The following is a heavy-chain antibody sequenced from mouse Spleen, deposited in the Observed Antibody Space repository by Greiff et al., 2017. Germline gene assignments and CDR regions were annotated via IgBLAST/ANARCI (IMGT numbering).Heavy chain of an antibody. Sequence: VQGVESGPELVKPGASVKISCKASGYSFTTYYIHWVRQRPGQGLEWIGWIYPGSGNTKYNEKFKGKATLTADTSSSTAYMQLSSLTSEDSAVYYSAREYEDSSPSVYVMDYWGQGTSVTVSS. CDR2: IYPGSGNT. V-gene: IGHV1-66*01. D-gene: IGHD1-3*01. CDR1: GYSFTTYY. J-gene: IGHJ4*01. CDR3: AREYEDSSPSVYVMDY.